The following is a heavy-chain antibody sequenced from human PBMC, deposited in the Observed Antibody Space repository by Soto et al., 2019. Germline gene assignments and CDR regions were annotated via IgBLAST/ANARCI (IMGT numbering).Heavy chain of an antibody. Sequence: SETLSLSCAVQGGSFSGYIWTWIRQPPGKGLQWIGQINDSGSTYYNPSLKSRVTISVDTSKNQFSLKLTSVTAADTAVYYCARDNGYSYGYNLDHWGQGTLVTVSS. CDR1: GGSFSGYI. CDR3: ARDNGYSYGYNLDH. V-gene: IGHV4-34*01. CDR2: INDSGST. J-gene: IGHJ4*02. D-gene: IGHD5-18*01.